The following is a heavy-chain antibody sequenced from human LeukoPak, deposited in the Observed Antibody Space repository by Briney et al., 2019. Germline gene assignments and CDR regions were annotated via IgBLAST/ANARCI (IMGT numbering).Heavy chain of an antibody. CDR3: ARGVGSGSRLRAGDY. Sequence: GGSLRLSCAASGFTFSAYWMHWVRQVPGKGLVWVSRINTDGSVTTYADSVKGRFTISRDNSKNTLYLQMNSLRAEDTAVYYCARGVGSGSRLRAGDYWGQGTLVTVSS. V-gene: IGHV3-74*01. CDR1: GFTFSAYW. CDR2: INTDGSVT. D-gene: IGHD1-26*01. J-gene: IGHJ4*02.